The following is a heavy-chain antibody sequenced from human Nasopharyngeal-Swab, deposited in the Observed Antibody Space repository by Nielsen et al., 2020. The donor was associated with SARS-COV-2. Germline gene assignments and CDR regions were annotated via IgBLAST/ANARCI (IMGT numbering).Heavy chain of an antibody. CDR3: ARAGDIRYYYYGMDV. D-gene: IGHD2-21*01. V-gene: IGHV4-34*01. J-gene: IGHJ6*02. CDR2: INHSGST. Sequence: WIRQPPGKGLEWIGEINHSGSTNYNPSLKSRVTISVDTSKNQFSLKLSSVTAADTAMYYCARAGDIRYYYYGMDVWGQGTTVTVSS.